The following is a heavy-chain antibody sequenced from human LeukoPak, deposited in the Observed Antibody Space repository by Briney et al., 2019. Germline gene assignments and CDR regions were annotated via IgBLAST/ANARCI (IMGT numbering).Heavy chain of an antibody. CDR2: IYSSGNT. J-gene: IGHJ4*01. CDR1: GGSISSYF. Sequence: SETLSLTCTVSGGSISSYFWSWIRQPAGKGLEWIGRIYSSGNTNYNPSLKSRVTMSVDTSKNQFSLQVNSVTPEDSAVYYCARGRGELIDYWGHGTLVTVSP. CDR3: ARGRGELIDY. V-gene: IGHV4-4*07. D-gene: IGHD1-26*01.